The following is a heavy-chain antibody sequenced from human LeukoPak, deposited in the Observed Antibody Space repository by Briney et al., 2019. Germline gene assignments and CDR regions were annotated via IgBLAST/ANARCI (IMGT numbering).Heavy chain of an antibody. CDR1: GGSFSGYY. V-gene: IGHV4-34*01. D-gene: IGHD4-17*01. J-gene: IGHJ6*02. Sequence: SETLSLTCAVYGGSFSGYYWSWIRQPPGKGLEWIGEINHSGSTNYNPSLKSRVTISVDTSKNQFSLKLSSVTAADTAVYYCARGRAVTTHYYYYGMDVWGQGTTVTVSS. CDR2: INHSGST. CDR3: ARGRAVTTHYYYYGMDV.